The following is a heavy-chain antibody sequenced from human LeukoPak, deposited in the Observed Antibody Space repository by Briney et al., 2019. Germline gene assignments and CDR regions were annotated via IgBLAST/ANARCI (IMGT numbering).Heavy chain of an antibody. D-gene: IGHD1-1*01. CDR1: GFTFGDYA. CDR3: TRDRGAYNLYDY. CDR2: IRSKAYGETA. Sequence: GGPLRLSCTASGFTFGDYAMSWMREAPGKGREGVGFIRSKAYGETADYAASVKGRFTISRDDPKAIAYVQMNSLKTEDTAVYHCTRDRGAYNLYDYWGQGTLVTVSS. J-gene: IGHJ4*02. V-gene: IGHV3-49*03.